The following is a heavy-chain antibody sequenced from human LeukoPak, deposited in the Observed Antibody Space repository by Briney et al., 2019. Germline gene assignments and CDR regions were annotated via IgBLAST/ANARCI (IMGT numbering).Heavy chain of an antibody. CDR2: ISYDGSNK. V-gene: IGHV3-30*18. CDR3: AKDLRVVVPAAGSYYYYGMDV. Sequence: PGRSLRLSCAASGFTFSSYGMHWVRQAPGKGLEWVAVISYDGSNKYYADSVKGRFTISRDNSKNTLYLQMNSLRAEDTAVYYCAKDLRVVVPAAGSYYYYGMDVWGQGTTVTVSS. J-gene: IGHJ6*02. D-gene: IGHD2-2*01. CDR1: GFTFSSYG.